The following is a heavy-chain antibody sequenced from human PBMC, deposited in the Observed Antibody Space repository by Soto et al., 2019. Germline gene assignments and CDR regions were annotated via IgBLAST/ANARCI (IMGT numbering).Heavy chain of an antibody. J-gene: IGHJ3*02. CDR1: GFTFTSSA. CDR2: IVVGSGNT. D-gene: IGHD2-15*01. CDR3: ARGLLLGYCSGGSCYPDAFDI. V-gene: IGHV1-58*01. Sequence: SVKVSCKASGFTFTSSAVQWVRQARGQRLEWIGWIVVGSGNTNYAQKFQERVTITRDMSTSTAYMELRSLRSDDTAVYYCARGLLLGYCSGGSCYPDAFDIWGQGTMVTVSS.